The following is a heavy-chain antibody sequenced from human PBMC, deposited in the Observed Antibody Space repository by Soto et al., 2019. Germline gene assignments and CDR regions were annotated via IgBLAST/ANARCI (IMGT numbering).Heavy chain of an antibody. V-gene: IGHV1-58*01. CDR2: IVVGSGNT. CDR3: AAAPEGVGATLHPTIPGLVDD. D-gene: IGHD1-26*01. J-gene: IGHJ4*01. CDR1: GFTFTSSA. Sequence: SVKVSCKASGFTFTSSAVQWVRQARGQRLEWIGWIVVGSGNTNYAQKFQERVTITRDMSTSTAYMELSSLRSEDTAVYYCAAAPEGVGATLHPTIPGLVDDWGQ.